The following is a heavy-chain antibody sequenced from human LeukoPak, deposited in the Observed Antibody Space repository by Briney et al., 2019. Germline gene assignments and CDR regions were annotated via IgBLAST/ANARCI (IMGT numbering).Heavy chain of an antibody. J-gene: IGHJ4*02. Sequence: SETLSLTCTVSGGSISSSSYYWGWIRQPPGKGLEWIGSVYYGGSTYYNPSLKSRVTISVDTSKNQFSLKLNSVTAADTAVYYCARGRYYDSSIFDYWGQGTLVTVSS. V-gene: IGHV4-39*07. CDR3: ARGRYYDSSIFDY. D-gene: IGHD3-22*01. CDR1: GGSISSSSYY. CDR2: VYYGGST.